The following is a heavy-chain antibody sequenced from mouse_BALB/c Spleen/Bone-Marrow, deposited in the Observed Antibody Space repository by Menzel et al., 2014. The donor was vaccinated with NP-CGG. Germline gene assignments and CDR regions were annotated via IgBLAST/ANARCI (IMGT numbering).Heavy chain of an antibody. CDR2: ISSGSSTI. CDR3: TRGGNWEDFDY. V-gene: IGHV5-17*02. Sequence: EVKLQESGGGLVQPGGSRKLSCAASGSTFSSFGMHWVRQAPERGLEWVAYISSGSSTIFYADTVKGRFTISRDNPKNTLFLQMTSLRSEDTAMYYCTRGGNWEDFDYWGQGTTLTVSS. CDR1: GSTFSSFG. J-gene: IGHJ2*01. D-gene: IGHD4-1*01.